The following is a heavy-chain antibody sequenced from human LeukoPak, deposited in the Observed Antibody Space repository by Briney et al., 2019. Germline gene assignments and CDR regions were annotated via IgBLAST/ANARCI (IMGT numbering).Heavy chain of an antibody. J-gene: IGHJ4*02. CDR1: GGSISSYY. D-gene: IGHD1-7*01. V-gene: IGHV3-23*01. CDR3: AKEPETGTSTEFDY. CDR2: ISGSGGST. Sequence: QPSETLSLTCTVSGGSISSYYWSWVRQAPGKGLEWVSAISGSGGSTYYADSVKGRFTISRGNSKNTLYLQMNSLRAEDTAVYYCAKEPETGTSTEFDYWGQGTLVTVSS.